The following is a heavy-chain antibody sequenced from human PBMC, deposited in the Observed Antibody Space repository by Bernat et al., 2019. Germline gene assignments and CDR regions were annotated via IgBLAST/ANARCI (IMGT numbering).Heavy chain of an antibody. CDR2: ISYDESNQ. Sequence: QVQLVESGGGVVQPGRSLRLSCAASGFTFSTYGLHWVRQAPGKGLEWVAVISYDESNQYYADSVKGRFTISRDNSKNTLFLQMNSLRAEDTAVYYCSKDRTGYSHFCNYMDVWGQGTMVSVSS. J-gene: IGHJ6*03. CDR1: GFTFSTYG. CDR3: SKDRTGYSHFCNYMDV. D-gene: IGHD5-18*01. V-gene: IGHV3-30*04.